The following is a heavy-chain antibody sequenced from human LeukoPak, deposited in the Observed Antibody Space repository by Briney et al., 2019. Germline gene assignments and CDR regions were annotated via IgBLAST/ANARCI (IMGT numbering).Heavy chain of an antibody. J-gene: IGHJ4*02. D-gene: IGHD5-18*01. V-gene: IGHV3-23*01. CDR3: AKDQSSHGYSPHFAY. CDR1: GFTFSSYA. Sequence: PGGSLRLSCAASGFTFSSYAMHWVRQAPGKGLEWVSGISDSGGSTYYADSVKGRFTISRDNSKNTLYLRMNSLRAEDTAVYYCAKDQSSHGYSPHFAYWGQGTLVTVSS. CDR2: ISDSGGST.